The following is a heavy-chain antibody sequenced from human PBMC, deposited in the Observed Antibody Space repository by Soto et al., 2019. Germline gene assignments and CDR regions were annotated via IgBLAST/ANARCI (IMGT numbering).Heavy chain of an antibody. D-gene: IGHD2-2*01. Sequence: GASVKVSCKASGYTFTSYGISWVRQAPGQGLEWMGWISAYNGNTNYAQKLQGRATMTTDTSTSTAYMELRSLRSDDTAVYYCARDVAGGVSDIVVVPAAMLGYYYYGMDVWGQGTTVTVSS. CDR1: GYTFTSYG. CDR3: ARDVAGGVSDIVVVPAAMLGYYYYGMDV. J-gene: IGHJ6*02. V-gene: IGHV1-18*01. CDR2: ISAYNGNT.